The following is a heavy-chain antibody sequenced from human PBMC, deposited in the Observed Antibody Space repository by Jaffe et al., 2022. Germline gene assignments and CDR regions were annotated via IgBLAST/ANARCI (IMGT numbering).Heavy chain of an antibody. V-gene: IGHV3-7*01. CDR1: GFTFSSYW. CDR3: ARGDVVVPAAMIDLDY. Sequence: EVQLVESGGGLVQPGGSLRLSCAASGFTFSSYWMSWVRQAPGKGLEWVANIKQDGSEKYYVDSVKGRFTISRDNAKNSLYLQMNSLRAEDTAVYYCARGDVVVPAAMIDLDYWGQGTLVTVSS. J-gene: IGHJ4*02. D-gene: IGHD2-2*01. CDR2: IKQDGSEK.